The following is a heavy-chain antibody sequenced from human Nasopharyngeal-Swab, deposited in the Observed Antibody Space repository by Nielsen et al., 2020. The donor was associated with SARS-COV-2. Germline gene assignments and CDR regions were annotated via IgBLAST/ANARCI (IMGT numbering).Heavy chain of an antibody. Sequence: GESLKISCAASGFIFSDSAIHWVRQASGKGLEWVGRIRSKGNSYATEYAASVEGRFTISRDNSKNTLYLQMNSLRAEDTAVYYCAKAVGDYPGYYYYGMDVWGQGTTVTVSS. V-gene: IGHV3-73*01. J-gene: IGHJ6*02. CDR3: AKAVGDYPGYYYYGMDV. CDR1: GFIFSDSA. CDR2: IRSKGNSYAT. D-gene: IGHD4-17*01.